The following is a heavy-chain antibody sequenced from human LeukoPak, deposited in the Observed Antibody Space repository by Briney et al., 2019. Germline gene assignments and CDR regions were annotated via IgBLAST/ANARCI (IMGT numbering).Heavy chain of an antibody. Sequence: SETLSLTCTVSGGSISNYYWSWIRQPPGKGLEWIGYIYYSGSTNYTPSLKSRITISVDTSKNQFSLRLSSVTAADTAVYYCARHSRLDKSSLSWADYWGQGTLVTVSS. CDR1: GGSISNYY. CDR2: IYYSGST. J-gene: IGHJ4*02. CDR3: ARHSRLDKSSLSWADY. D-gene: IGHD2-2*03. V-gene: IGHV4-59*08.